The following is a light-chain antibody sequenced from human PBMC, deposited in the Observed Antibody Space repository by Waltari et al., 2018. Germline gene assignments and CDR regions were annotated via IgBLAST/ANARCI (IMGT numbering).Light chain of an antibody. V-gene: IGKV3-11*01. CDR3: LQRSNWPYT. Sequence: EIVLTQSPATLSLSPGDRATLSCRASQTVRSFLAWYQQNPGQAPRLLIFDASSRAPGIPAKFRGSGSGTDFTLTVSNLEPEDFAVYYCLQRSNWPYTFGQGTRVEIK. J-gene: IGKJ2*01. CDR2: DAS. CDR1: QTVRSF.